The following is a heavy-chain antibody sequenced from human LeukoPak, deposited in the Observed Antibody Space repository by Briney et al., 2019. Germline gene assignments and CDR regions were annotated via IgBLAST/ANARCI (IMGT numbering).Heavy chain of an antibody. CDR2: ISSSGST. V-gene: IGHV4-30-4*01. CDR1: GGSISSGDYY. Sequence: SQTLSLTCTVSGGSISSGDYYWTWIRQPPGKGLEWIGYISSSGSTYSNPSLKSRLIISIDTSKNHFSLNLTSVIAADTAVYYCARDMASDAFDIWGQGTMVTVSS. CDR3: ARDMASDAFDI. D-gene: IGHD2-2*01. J-gene: IGHJ3*02.